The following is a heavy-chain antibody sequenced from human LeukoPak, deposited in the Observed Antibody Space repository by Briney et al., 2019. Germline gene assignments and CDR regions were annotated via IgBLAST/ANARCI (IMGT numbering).Heavy chain of an antibody. Sequence: LGESLQISCQGSGYSFTSYWIGWVRQLPGKGLEWMGIIYPGDSDTRYSPSFQGQVTISADKSISTAYLQWSSLKASDTAMYYCARVRGGYNSPFDYWGQGTLVTVSS. D-gene: IGHD5-24*01. J-gene: IGHJ4*02. CDR2: IYPGDSDT. CDR1: GYSFTSYW. V-gene: IGHV5-51*01. CDR3: ARVRGGYNSPFDY.